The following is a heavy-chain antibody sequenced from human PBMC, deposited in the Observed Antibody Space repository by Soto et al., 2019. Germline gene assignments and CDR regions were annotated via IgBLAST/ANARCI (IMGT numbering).Heavy chain of an antibody. J-gene: IGHJ6*02. CDR2: IFSDNER. CDR1: GFSLTTGKMG. D-gene: IGHD4-17*01. CDR3: ARMNVDSYQFYYAMDV. V-gene: IGHV2-26*01. Sequence: SGPTLVNPTETLTLTCTVSGFSLTTGKMGVSWIRQPPGKALEWLAHIFSDNERSYSTSLPGRLTIPKDTSGSQVVLSMTNVDPVDTATYYCARMNVDSYQFYYAMDVWGQGTTVTVSS.